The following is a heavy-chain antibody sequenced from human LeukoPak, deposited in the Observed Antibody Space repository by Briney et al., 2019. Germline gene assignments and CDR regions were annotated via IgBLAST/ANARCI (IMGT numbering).Heavy chain of an antibody. J-gene: IGHJ4*02. CDR2: INPSGGST. D-gene: IGHD4-17*01. V-gene: IGHV1-46*01. Sequence: ASVKVSCKASGYTFTSYYMHWVRQAPGQGLEWMGIINPSGGSTSYAQKFQGRVTMTRDTSTSTVYMGLSSLRSEDTAVYYCTTTVISSYYFDYWGQGTLVTVSS. CDR1: GYTFTSYY. CDR3: TTTVISSYYFDY.